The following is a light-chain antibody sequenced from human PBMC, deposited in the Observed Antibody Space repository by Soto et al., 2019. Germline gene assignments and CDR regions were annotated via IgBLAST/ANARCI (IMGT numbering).Light chain of an antibody. Sequence: EIVLAQSPGTLSLSPGQRATLSCRASQSVSSGNLAWYQQKPGQAPRLLIYGTSNRATGIPDRFSGSGSGTDFTLTISRLEPEDFAVYYCQQYGSSPITFGQGTRLEIK. J-gene: IGKJ5*01. CDR2: GTS. CDR1: QSVSSGN. V-gene: IGKV3-20*01. CDR3: QQYGSSPIT.